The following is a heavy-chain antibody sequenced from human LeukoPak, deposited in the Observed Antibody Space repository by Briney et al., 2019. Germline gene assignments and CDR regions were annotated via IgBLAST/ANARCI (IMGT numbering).Heavy chain of an antibody. J-gene: IGHJ4*02. D-gene: IGHD3-16*01. Sequence: PGGSLRLSCAVSGFTVSTSYMSWVRQAPGKGLEWVSVIYSGGTAYYADSVKGRFTISRDTSKNTLYLQMNSLRAEDTAVYYCAIEGGGTGGVSFNYWGQGTLVTVSS. CDR1: GFTVSTSY. CDR2: IYSGGTA. V-gene: IGHV3-66*01. CDR3: AIEGGGTGGVSFNY.